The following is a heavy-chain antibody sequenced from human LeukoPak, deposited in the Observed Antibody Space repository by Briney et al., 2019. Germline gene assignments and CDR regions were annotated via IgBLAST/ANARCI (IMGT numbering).Heavy chain of an antibody. D-gene: IGHD6-13*01. Sequence: PGGSLRLSCAASGFTFSDAWMSWVRQAPGKGLEWVSAISGSGGSTYYADSVKGRFTISRDNSKNTLYLQMNSLRAEDTAVYYCAKEKEALSSWFGGDYWGQGTLVTVSS. V-gene: IGHV3-23*01. CDR3: AKEKEALSSWFGGDY. CDR1: GFTFSDAW. CDR2: ISGSGGST. J-gene: IGHJ4*02.